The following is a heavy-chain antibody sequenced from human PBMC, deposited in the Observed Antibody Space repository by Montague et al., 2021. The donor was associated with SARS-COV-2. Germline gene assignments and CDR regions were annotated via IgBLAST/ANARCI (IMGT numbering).Heavy chain of an antibody. D-gene: IGHD3-16*02. Sequence: SEILSLTCTFSGASRSTKNYYWGWIRQPPGKGLEWIGSISYSATSYSNPSLKSRVTISVDTYRNQLSLNLSSATVADTAVYYCAGLGITLGGVIVIRYYFDFWGQGTLVTVSS. V-gene: IGHV4-39*01. J-gene: IGHJ4*02. CDR2: ISYSATS. CDR3: AGLGITLGGVIVIRYYFDF. CDR1: GASRSTKNYY.